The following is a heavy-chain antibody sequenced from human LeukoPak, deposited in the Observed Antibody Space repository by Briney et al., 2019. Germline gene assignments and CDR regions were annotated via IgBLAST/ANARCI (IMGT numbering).Heavy chain of an antibody. Sequence: SSETLSLTCTVSGGSISSGSYYWSWIRQPAGKGLEWIGRIYTSGSTNYNPSLKSRVTISVDTSKNQFSLKLSSVTAADTAVYYCARVGYSGYDYRGYFDYWGQGTLVTVSS. D-gene: IGHD5-12*01. CDR3: ARVGYSGYDYRGYFDY. J-gene: IGHJ4*02. CDR2: IYTSGST. V-gene: IGHV4-61*02. CDR1: GGSISSGSYY.